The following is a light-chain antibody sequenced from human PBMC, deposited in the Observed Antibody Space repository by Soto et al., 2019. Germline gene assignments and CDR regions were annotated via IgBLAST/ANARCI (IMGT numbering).Light chain of an antibody. Sequence: EFVLTQSPGTLSLSPGERATLSCRASQSVSATYLAWYQQKPGKAPRLLIYAASSRDTGVPDRFSGRGSGTDFTLTISRLETEDFAVYYCQHYVTSPLTFGGGTKVDIK. CDR1: QSVSATY. J-gene: IGKJ4*01. CDR2: AAS. CDR3: QHYVTSPLT. V-gene: IGKV3-20*01.